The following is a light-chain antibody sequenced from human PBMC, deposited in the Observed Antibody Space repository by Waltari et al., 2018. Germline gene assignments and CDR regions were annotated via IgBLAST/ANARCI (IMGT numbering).Light chain of an antibody. J-gene: IGKJ4*01. CDR2: DAS. V-gene: IGKV1-33*01. CDR3: QQYDNLPLT. CDR1: QDISNY. Sequence: DIQMTQSPSSLSASVGDRVTITCQATQDISNYLNWYQQKPGKAPTLLIYDASNLETGVPSRFSGIGSGTDFTFTISSLQPEDIATYYCQQYDNLPLTFGGGTKVEIK.